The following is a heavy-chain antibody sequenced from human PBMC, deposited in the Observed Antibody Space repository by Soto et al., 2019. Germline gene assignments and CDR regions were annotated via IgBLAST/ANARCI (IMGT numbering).Heavy chain of an antibody. CDR3: AAYQQGAGFTK. CDR1: TYD. Sequence: GQLVQSGAEVKKPGASVKVSCKTSTYDINWVRQAPGQGLEWMGYIIFDSDDTGNAQKFQGRVTLTGDTSISTAYMELSGLTSEDTAIYYCAAYQQGAGFTKWGQGTLVTVSS. D-gene: IGHD2-21*01. CDR2: IIFDSDDT. V-gene: IGHV1-8*01. J-gene: IGHJ4*02.